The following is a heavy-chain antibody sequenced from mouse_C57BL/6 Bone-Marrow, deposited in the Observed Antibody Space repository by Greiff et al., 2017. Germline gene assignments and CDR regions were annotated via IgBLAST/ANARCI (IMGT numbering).Heavy chain of an antibody. D-gene: IGHD1-1*02. Sequence: QVQLQQSGPELVKPGASVKISCKASGYAFSSSWMNWVKQRPGKGLEWIGRIYPGDGDTNYNGKLKGKATLTADKSSSTAYMQLSSLTSEDSAVYFCAREWSYFDYWGQGTTLTVSS. V-gene: IGHV1-82*01. J-gene: IGHJ2*01. CDR3: AREWSYFDY. CDR1: GYAFSSSW. CDR2: IYPGDGDT.